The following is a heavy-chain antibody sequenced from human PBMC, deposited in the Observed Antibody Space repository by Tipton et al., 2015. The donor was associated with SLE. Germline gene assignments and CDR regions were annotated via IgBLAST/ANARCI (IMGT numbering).Heavy chain of an antibody. V-gene: IGHV3-23*01. J-gene: IGHJ4*02. CDR1: GFTFSNYA. CDR3: AKPKSTGDYGDFGD. CDR2: ISGSGAVT. D-gene: IGHD4-17*01. Sequence: GSLRLSCAASGFTFSNYAVNWVRQAPGKGLEWVASISGSGAVTFYADSVKARFTISRDTSKNTLYLQMNTLRAEDTAIYYCAKPKSTGDYGDFGDWGQGTLVTVSS.